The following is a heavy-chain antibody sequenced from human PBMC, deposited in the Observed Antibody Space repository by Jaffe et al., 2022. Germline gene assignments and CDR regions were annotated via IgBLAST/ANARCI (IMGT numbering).Heavy chain of an antibody. CDR3: ARVGPGRNYGYYFDY. V-gene: IGHV3-48*03. D-gene: IGHD3-10*01. Sequence: EVQLVESGGGLVQPGGSLRLSCAASGFIFSSYEMNWVRQAPGKGLEWVSYISSSGSTIYYADSVKGRFTISRDNAKNSLYLQMNSLRAEDTAVYYCARVGPGRNYGYYFDYWGQGTLVTVSS. CDR1: GFIFSSYE. J-gene: IGHJ4*02. CDR2: ISSSGSTI.